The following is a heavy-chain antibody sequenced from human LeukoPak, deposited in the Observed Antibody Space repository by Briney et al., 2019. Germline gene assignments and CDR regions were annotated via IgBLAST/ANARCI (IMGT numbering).Heavy chain of an antibody. Sequence: KPSETLSLTCSVSGGSISSYYWSWIRQPPGKGREWMGYIYYSGSNIYNPPLKTRVSISVATSKTQSSLKLSSMTAADTAVYCWGRGSRITFGGVIVPFDYWGQGTLVTVSS. CDR2: IYYSGSN. V-gene: IGHV4-59*01. J-gene: IGHJ4*02. CDR1: GGSISSYY. D-gene: IGHD3-16*02. CDR3: GRGSRITFGGVIVPFDY.